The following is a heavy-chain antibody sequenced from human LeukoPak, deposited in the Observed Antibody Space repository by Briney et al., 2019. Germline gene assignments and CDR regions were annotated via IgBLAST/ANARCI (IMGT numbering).Heavy chain of an antibody. CDR2: IYNSGTT. Sequence: SQTLSLTCTVSGGSISSHFWSWIRQPPGKGLERIGNIYNSGTTNYNPPLKSGVTISVDTSKNQLSLQLTSVTAADTAVYYCTKATQWLAFDYWGRGTLVTVSS. V-gene: IGHV4-59*11. J-gene: IGHJ4*02. CDR3: TKATQWLAFDY. D-gene: IGHD6-19*01. CDR1: GGSISSHF.